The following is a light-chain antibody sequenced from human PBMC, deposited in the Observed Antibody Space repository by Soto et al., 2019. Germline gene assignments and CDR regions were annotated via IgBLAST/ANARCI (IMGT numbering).Light chain of an antibody. V-gene: IGLV2-8*01. CDR2: EVS. J-gene: IGLJ1*01. Sequence: QSVLTKPPSATGSPGESVTISCSGTSSDTGDYNYVSWYQQHPGKAPKLMIYEVSKRPSGVPDRFSGSKSGNTASLTVSGLQTEDEADYYCSSYAGSDNYVFGTGTKVT. CDR1: SSDTGDYNY. CDR3: SSYAGSDNYV.